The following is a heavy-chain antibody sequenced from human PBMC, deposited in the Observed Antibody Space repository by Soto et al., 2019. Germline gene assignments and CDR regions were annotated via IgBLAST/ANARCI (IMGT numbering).Heavy chain of an antibody. Sequence: QVQLVESGGGVVQPGRSLRLSCAASGFTFSSYGMHWVRQAPGKGLEWVAVISYDGSNKYYADSVKGRFTISRDNSKNTLYLQMNSLRAEDTAVYYCAKSEAVGYDILTGAPAEYFDLWGRGTLVTVSS. CDR3: AKSEAVGYDILTGAPAEYFDL. D-gene: IGHD3-9*01. V-gene: IGHV3-30*18. CDR1: GFTFSSYG. J-gene: IGHJ2*01. CDR2: ISYDGSNK.